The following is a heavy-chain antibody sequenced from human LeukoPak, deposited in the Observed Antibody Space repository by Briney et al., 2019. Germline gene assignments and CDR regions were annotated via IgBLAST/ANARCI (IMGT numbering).Heavy chain of an antibody. D-gene: IGHD2-2*01. Sequence: ASVKVSCKASGYTFTSYDINWVRQATGQGLEWMGWMNPNSGNTGYAQKFQGRVTMTRNTSISTAYMELSSLRSEDTAVYYCAVYCSSTSCYVDYWGQGTLVTVSS. V-gene: IGHV1-8*01. J-gene: IGHJ4*02. CDR3: AVYCSSTSCYVDY. CDR1: GYTFTSYD. CDR2: MNPNSGNT.